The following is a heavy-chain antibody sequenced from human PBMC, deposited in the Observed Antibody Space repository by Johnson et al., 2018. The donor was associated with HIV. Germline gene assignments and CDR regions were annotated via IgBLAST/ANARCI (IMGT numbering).Heavy chain of an antibody. CDR3: ARGPSQLYWPDVAFDI. CDR1: GFTFSSYW. Sequence: EQLVESGGGLVQPGGSLRLSCAASGFTFSSYWMHWVRQAPGKGLVWVSRINSDGSSTSYADSVKGRFTISRDNAKNTLYLQMNSLRAEDTAVYYCARGPSQLYWPDVAFDIWGQGTTVTVSS. D-gene: IGHD2-8*02. V-gene: IGHV3-74*01. CDR2: INSDGSST. J-gene: IGHJ3*02.